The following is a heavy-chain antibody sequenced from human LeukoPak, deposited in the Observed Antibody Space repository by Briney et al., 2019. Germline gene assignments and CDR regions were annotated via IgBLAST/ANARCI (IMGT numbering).Heavy chain of an antibody. CDR2: INHSGST. CDR1: GGSFSGYY. J-gene: IGHJ6*02. CDR3: ARTVPQRHGEYYYGMDV. D-gene: IGHD3-10*01. Sequence: SETLSLTCAVYGGSFSGYYWSWIRQPPGKGLEWIGEINHSGSTNYNPSLKSRVTISVDTSKNQFSLQLNSVTPEDTAVYYCARTVPQRHGEYYYGMDVWGQGTTVTVSS. V-gene: IGHV4-34*01.